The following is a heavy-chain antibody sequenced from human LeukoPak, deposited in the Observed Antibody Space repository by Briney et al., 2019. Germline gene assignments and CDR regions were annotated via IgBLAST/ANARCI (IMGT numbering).Heavy chain of an antibody. J-gene: IGHJ4*02. CDR1: EYSFTSYW. CDR2: IYPGDSDT. Sequence: HGESLKISWKGSEYSFTSYWTGWVRQMPGKRLEWRGIIYPGDSDTRYSPSFQGQVTISADKSISTAYLQWSSLKASDTAMYYCARTKNDYYDSSGLFGYWGQGTLVTVSS. CDR3: ARTKNDYYDSSGLFGY. V-gene: IGHV5-51*01. D-gene: IGHD3-22*01.